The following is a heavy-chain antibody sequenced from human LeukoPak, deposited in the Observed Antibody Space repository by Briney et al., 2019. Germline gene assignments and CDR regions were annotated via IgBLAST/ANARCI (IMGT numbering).Heavy chain of an antibody. CDR1: RFTFSTYA. D-gene: IGHD3-10*01. J-gene: IGHJ4*02. V-gene: IGHV3-23*01. CDR2: ISSGGSIT. CDR3: AKTKGVTLVRYFDY. Sequence: PGGSLRLSCAASRFTFSTYAMTWVRQAPGKGLEWVSTISSGGSITYYADSVKGRFTVSRDNSKNTLYLQMNSLRAEDTAVYYRAKTKGVTLVRYFDYWGQGTLVTVSS.